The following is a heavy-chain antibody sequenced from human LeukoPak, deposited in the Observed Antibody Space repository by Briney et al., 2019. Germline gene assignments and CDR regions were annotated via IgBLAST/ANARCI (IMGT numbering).Heavy chain of an antibody. CDR2: IYTSGST. J-gene: IGHJ6*03. D-gene: IGHD7-27*01. V-gene: IGHV4-61*02. CDR3: AITQTGVNYYYMDV. Sequence: NPSETLSLTCTVSGGSISSGSYYWSWVRQPAGKGLEWIGRIYTSGSTNYNPSLKSRVTISVDTSKNQFSLKLSSVTAADTAVYYYAITQTGVNYYYMDVWGKGTTVTVSS. CDR1: GGSISSGSYY.